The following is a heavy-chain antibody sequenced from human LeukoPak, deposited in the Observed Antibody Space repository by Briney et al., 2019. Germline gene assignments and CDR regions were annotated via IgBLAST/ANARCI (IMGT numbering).Heavy chain of an antibody. J-gene: IGHJ4*02. Sequence: SETLSLTCIVSGGSISTSSYYWGWIRQPPGKGLEWIGSMYYSGSTFYNPSLKSRVIISVDTSKNQFSLKLSSVTAADTAVYYCARGVVIAPQTFDYWGQGTLVTVSS. V-gene: IGHV4-39*01. CDR3: ARGVVIAPQTFDY. CDR2: MYYSGST. CDR1: GGSISTSSYY. D-gene: IGHD2-21*01.